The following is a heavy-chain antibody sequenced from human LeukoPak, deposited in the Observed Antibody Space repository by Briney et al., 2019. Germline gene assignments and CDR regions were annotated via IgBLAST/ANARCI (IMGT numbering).Heavy chain of an antibody. V-gene: IGHV3-72*01. CDR1: GFTFSDQY. CDR3: ARDLKYCSSTTCSDSFDI. D-gene: IGHD2-2*01. J-gene: IGHJ3*02. CDR2: IRNKANSYTT. Sequence: GRSLRLSCAASGFTFSDQYMDWVRQAPGKGLEWVARIRNKANSYTTEYAASVKGSFTISRDDSKNSLYLQMNSLKTEDTAVYYCARDLKYCSSTTCSDSFDIWGQGTMVTVSS.